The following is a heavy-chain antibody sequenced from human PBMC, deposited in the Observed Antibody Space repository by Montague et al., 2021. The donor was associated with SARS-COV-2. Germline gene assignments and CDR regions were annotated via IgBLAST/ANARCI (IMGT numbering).Heavy chain of an antibody. CDR1: GFTVSSNY. D-gene: IGHD2-21*01. J-gene: IGHJ6*02. V-gene: IGHV3-53*01. CDR2: IYSGGTT. CDR3: ARGSSGSDFVIRSGMDV. Sequence: SLRLSCAASGFTVSSNYMSWVRQAPGKGLEWVSIIYSGGTTYYADSVKGRFTISRDNSKNSLYLQMNSLRAEDTAVYYCARGSSGSDFVIRSGMDVWGQGTTVTVSS.